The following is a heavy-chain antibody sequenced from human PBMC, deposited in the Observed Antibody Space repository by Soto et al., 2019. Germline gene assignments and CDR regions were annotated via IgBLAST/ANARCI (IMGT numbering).Heavy chain of an antibody. Sequence: SGGSISSYYWSWIRQPPGKGLEWIGYIYYSGSTNYNPSLKSRVTISVDTSKNQFSLKLSSVTAADTAVYYCARDLGYSYGYRAYYYYGMDVWGQGTTVTVSS. J-gene: IGHJ6*02. CDR2: IYYSGST. CDR3: ARDLGYSYGYRAYYYYGMDV. V-gene: IGHV4-59*01. CDR1: GGSISSYY. D-gene: IGHD5-18*01.